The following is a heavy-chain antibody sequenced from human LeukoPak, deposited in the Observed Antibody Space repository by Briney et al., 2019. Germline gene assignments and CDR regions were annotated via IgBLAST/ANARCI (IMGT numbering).Heavy chain of an antibody. CDR1: GYTLTELS. V-gene: IGHV1-24*01. D-gene: IGHD2-2*01. CDR3: ATEGLGYCSSTSCRQRGFDY. Sequence: ASVKVSCKVSGYTLTELSMHWVRQAPGKGPEWMGGFDPEDGETIYAQKFQGRVTMTEDTSTDTAYMELSSLRSEDTAVYYCATEGLGYCSSTSCRQRGFDYWGQGTLVTVSS. CDR2: FDPEDGET. J-gene: IGHJ4*02.